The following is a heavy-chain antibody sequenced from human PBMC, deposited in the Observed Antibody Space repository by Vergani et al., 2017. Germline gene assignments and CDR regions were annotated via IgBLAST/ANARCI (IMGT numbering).Heavy chain of an antibody. D-gene: IGHD2-8*01. Sequence: QVQLVQSGAEVKKPGASVKVSCKASGYTFTSYGISWVRQAPGQGLEWMGIINPSGGSTSYAQKFQGRVTMTRDTSTSTVYMELSSLRSEDTAVYYCAKVDHGVGGQGTLVTVSS. J-gene: IGHJ4*02. CDR2: INPSGGST. CDR1: GYTFTSYG. CDR3: AKVDHGV. V-gene: IGHV1-46*01.